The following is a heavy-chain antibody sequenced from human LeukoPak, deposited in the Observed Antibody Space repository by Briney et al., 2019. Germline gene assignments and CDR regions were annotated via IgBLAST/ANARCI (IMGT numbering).Heavy chain of an antibody. V-gene: IGHV3-7*01. Sequence: PGGSLRLSCAASGFPVSDNYMSWVRQAPGKGLEWVANIKLDGSEKYYVDSVKGRFTISRDNAQNSLYLQMNSLRAEDTAVYYCARVGGYCSGGTCYLLRFDYWGQGTLVTVSS. CDR1: GFPVSDNY. CDR3: ARVGGYCSGGTCYLLRFDY. CDR2: IKLDGSEK. J-gene: IGHJ4*02. D-gene: IGHD2-15*01.